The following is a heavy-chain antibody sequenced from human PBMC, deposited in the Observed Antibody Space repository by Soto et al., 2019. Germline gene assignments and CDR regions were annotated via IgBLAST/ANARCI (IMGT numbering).Heavy chain of an antibody. V-gene: IGHV4-59*01. D-gene: IGHD3-10*01. CDR3: ARDNMGYYYYGMDV. CDR1: GCSISSYY. J-gene: IGHJ6*02. CDR2: IYYSGST. Sequence: SETLSLTCTVSGCSISSYYWSWIRQPPGKGLEWIGYIYYSGSTNYNPSLKSRVTISVDTSKNQFSLKLSSVTAADTAVYYCARDNMGYYYYGMDVWGQGTTVTVSS.